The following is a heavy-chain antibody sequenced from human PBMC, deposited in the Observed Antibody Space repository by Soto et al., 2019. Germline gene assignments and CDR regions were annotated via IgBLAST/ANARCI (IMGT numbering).Heavy chain of an antibody. CDR1: GGSISSGDYY. CDR3: ARLWSYYYDSSGYLSDY. J-gene: IGHJ4*02. Sequence: QVQLQESGPGLVKPSQTLSLTCTVSGGSISSGDYYWSWIRQPPGKGLEWIGYIYYSGSTYYNPSLKSRVTISVDTSKNQFSLKLSSVTAVDTAVYYCARLWSYYYDSSGYLSDYWGQGTLVTVSS. D-gene: IGHD3-22*01. V-gene: IGHV4-30-4*01. CDR2: IYYSGST.